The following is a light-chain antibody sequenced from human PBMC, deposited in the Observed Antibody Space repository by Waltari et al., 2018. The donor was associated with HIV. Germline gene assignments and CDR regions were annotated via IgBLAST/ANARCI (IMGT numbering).Light chain of an antibody. CDR2: AAS. Sequence: DIQMTQTPSSLSASVGDRVTITCRASQSISMYLNWYQQKPGKAPKLLIYAASSLQSGVPSRFSGSGSGTDFTLTISSLQPEDFATYYCQQSYSTLTFGGGTKVEIK. CDR3: QQSYSTLT. J-gene: IGKJ4*01. V-gene: IGKV1-39*01. CDR1: QSISMY.